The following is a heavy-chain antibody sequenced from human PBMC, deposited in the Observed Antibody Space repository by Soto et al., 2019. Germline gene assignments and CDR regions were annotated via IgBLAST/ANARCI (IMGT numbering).Heavy chain of an antibody. Sequence: QVHLVQSGAEVKKPGASVKGSCKGSGYAFTTYGITWVRQAPGQGLEWMGWISAHNGNTNYAQKLQGRVTVTRDTSTSTAYMEPRSLRSDDTAVYYCARGRYGDYWGQGALVTVSS. CDR2: ISAHNGNT. V-gene: IGHV1-18*01. J-gene: IGHJ4*02. CDR3: ARGRYGDY. D-gene: IGHD1-1*01. CDR1: GYAFTTYG.